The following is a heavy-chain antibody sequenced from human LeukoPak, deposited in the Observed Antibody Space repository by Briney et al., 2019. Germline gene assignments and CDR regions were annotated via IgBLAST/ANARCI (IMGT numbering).Heavy chain of an antibody. D-gene: IGHD3-10*01. J-gene: IGHJ4*02. Sequence: GGSLRLSCAASGFTFTTYSMTWVRQAPGKGLMWVSRINSDGSSTSYADSVKGRLTISRDNAKNTLYLQMNSLRAEDTAVYYCARDGRFGELYYYWGQGTLVTVSS. V-gene: IGHV3-74*01. CDR1: GFTFTTYS. CDR3: ARDGRFGELYYY. CDR2: INSDGSST.